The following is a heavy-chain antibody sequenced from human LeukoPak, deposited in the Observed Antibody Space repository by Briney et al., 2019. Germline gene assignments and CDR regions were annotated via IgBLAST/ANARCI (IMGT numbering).Heavy chain of an antibody. D-gene: IGHD1-26*01. CDR1: GGSVSRGGYY. V-gene: IGHV4-31*03. Sequence: SETLSLTCTVSGGSVSRGGYYWNWIRQHPGKGLEWIGFTSYSEGTYYNPSLMSRITISVDRSQNQFSLKMSDVTAADTAVYFCATADWESFYFDSWGQGALVAVSS. CDR3: ATADWESFYFDS. CDR2: TSYSEGT. J-gene: IGHJ4*02.